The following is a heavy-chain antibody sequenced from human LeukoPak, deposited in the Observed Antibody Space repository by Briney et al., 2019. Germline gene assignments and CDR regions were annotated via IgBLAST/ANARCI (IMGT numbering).Heavy chain of an antibody. V-gene: IGHV3-15*01. CDR1: GLAFSNAW. D-gene: IGHD1-14*01. CDR3: IRYYRRNYFDY. CDR2: IKSKTDGGTT. J-gene: IGHJ4*02. Sequence: PGGSLRLSCAASGLAFSNAWMSWGRKSPGKGLEWVGRIKSKTDGGTTDYAAPVKGRFTISRDDSKNTLYLQMNSLKTEDTAVYYCIRYYRRNYFDYWGQGTLVTVSS.